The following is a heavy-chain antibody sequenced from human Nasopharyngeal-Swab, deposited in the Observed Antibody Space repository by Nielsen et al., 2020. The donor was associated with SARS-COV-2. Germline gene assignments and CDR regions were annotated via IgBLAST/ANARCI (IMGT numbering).Heavy chain of an antibody. CDR2: ISGSGGST. Sequence: GESLKISCAASGFTFSSYAMSWVRQAPGKGLEWVSAISGSGGSTYYADSVKGRFTISRDNSKNTLYLQMNSLRAEDTAVYYCAKGPRRGYGDTFDIWGQGTMVTVSS. D-gene: IGHD5-18*01. CDR1: GFTFSSYA. J-gene: IGHJ3*02. V-gene: IGHV3-23*01. CDR3: AKGPRRGYGDTFDI.